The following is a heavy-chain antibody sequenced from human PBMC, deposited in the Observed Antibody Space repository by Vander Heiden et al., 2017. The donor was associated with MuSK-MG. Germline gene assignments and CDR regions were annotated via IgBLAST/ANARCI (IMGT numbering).Heavy chain of an antibody. Sequence: QLQLRASVAGRVRPSETLSLTCTVPGGLISCSSDYWGWIRQAPGKGLEWIGGISYSGGTTYNASFKNRLTISVNTSTNNSSLILSSGTGADATVYYCAGMELWSKKCYFDYWGQGTLVTVSS. D-gene: IGHD5-18*01. V-gene: IGHV4-39*02. CDR3: AGMELWSKKCYFDY. J-gene: IGHJ4*02. CDR2: ISYSGGT. CDR1: GGLISCSSDY.